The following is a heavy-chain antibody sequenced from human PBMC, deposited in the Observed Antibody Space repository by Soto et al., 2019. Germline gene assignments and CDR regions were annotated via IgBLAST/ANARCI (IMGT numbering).Heavy chain of an antibody. D-gene: IGHD3-16*02. CDR1: GYTLTELS. CDR2: IDTEDGEP. CDR3: ETTKQSYYDYVWGSYRTHYYYYGMEV. J-gene: IGHJ6*02. V-gene: IGHV1-24*01. Sequence: ASVKRCWKVFGYTLTELSMRCVRQAPGKWLEWMGDIDTEDGEPIYAQKFQGRVTMTEDTSTDTAYMELSSLRSEDTAVYYCETTKQSYYDYVWGSYRTHYYYYGMEVWGQGTTVTVSS.